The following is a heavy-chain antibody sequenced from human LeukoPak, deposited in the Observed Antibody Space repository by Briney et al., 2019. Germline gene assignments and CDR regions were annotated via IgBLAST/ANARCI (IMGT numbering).Heavy chain of an antibody. Sequence: ASVKVSCKASGYTFTGYYMHWVRQAPGQGLEWMGWINPNSGGTNYAQKFQGWVTMTRDTSISTAYMELSTLRSDDTAVYYCARGPATIWYFDYWGQGTLVTVSS. CDR2: INPNSGGT. J-gene: IGHJ4*02. CDR1: GYTFTGYY. D-gene: IGHD5-12*01. V-gene: IGHV1-2*04. CDR3: ARGPATIWYFDY.